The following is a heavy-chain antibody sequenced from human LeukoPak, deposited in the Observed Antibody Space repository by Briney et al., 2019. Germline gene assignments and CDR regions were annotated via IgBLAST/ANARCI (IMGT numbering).Heavy chain of an antibody. CDR1: GGSISSGDYY. J-gene: IGHJ5*02. Sequence: PSETLSLTCTVSGGSISSGDYYWSWIRQPTGKGLEWIGYIYYSGSTYYNPSLKSRVTISVDTSKNQFSLKLSSVTAADTAVYYCAREMNHVIPAATWRWFDPWGQGTLVSVSS. CDR2: IYYSGST. D-gene: IGHD2-2*01. V-gene: IGHV4-30-4*08. CDR3: AREMNHVIPAATWRWFDP.